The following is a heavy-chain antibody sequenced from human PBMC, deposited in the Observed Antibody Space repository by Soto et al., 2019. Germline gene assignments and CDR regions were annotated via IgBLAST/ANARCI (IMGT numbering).Heavy chain of an antibody. CDR2: ISSSGSTI. V-gene: IGHV3-48*03. D-gene: IGHD6-6*01. CDR1: GFTFSSYA. Sequence: VQLVESGGGVVQPGWSLRLSCAASGFTFSSYAIHWVRQAPGKGLEWVSYISSSGSTIYYADSVKGRFTISRDNAKNSLYLQMNSLRAEDTAVYYCARERDSSFLWGQGTLVTVSS. J-gene: IGHJ4*02. CDR3: ARERDSSFL.